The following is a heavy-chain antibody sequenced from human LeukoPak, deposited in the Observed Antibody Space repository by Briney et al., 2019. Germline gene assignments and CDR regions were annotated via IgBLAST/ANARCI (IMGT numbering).Heavy chain of an antibody. CDR2: ISGSGGST. J-gene: IGHJ4*02. Sequence: PGGSLRLFCAASGFTFSSYAMSWVRQAPGKGLEWVSAISGSGGSTYYADSVKGRFTISRDNAKNSLYLQMNSLRAEDTAVYYCARYSAHLNYDSSGYYCFLDYWGQGTLVTVSS. CDR1: GFTFSSYA. D-gene: IGHD3-22*01. CDR3: ARYSAHLNYDSSGYYCFLDY. V-gene: IGHV3-23*01.